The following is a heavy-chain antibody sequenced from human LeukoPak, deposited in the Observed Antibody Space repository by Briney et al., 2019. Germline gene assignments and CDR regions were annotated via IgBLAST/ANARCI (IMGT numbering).Heavy chain of an antibody. Sequence: GGSLRLSCAASGFTFSSYSMNWVRQAPGKGLEWVSSVSSSSSYIYYADSVKGRFTISRDNAKNSLYLQMNSLRAEDTAVYYCGRDQEQQWLVGDYWGQGTLVTVSS. CDR1: GFTFSSYS. D-gene: IGHD6-19*01. V-gene: IGHV3-21*01. CDR2: VSSSSSYI. J-gene: IGHJ4*02. CDR3: GRDQEQQWLVGDY.